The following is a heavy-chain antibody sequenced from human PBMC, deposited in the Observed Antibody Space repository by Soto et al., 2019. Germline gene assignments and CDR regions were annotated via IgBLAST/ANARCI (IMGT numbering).Heavy chain of an antibody. Sequence: SETLSLTCTVSGGSISKNYWSWIRRPPGKGLEWIGYMYYTGSTNYNPSLESRASISADTSKSQFSLILTSVTAADTAIYYCSRMRSRASSAPYFDSWGQGALVSVSS. CDR1: GGSISKNY. CDR3: SRMRSRASSAPYFDS. CDR2: MYYTGST. D-gene: IGHD6-13*01. J-gene: IGHJ4*02. V-gene: IGHV4-59*08.